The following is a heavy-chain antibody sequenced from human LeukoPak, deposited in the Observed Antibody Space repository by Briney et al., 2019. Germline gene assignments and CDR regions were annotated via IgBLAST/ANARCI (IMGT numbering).Heavy chain of an antibody. CDR3: AKDGRGYYYDSSGYYGTDFDY. CDR1: GFTFSSYA. J-gene: IGHJ4*02. Sequence: GGSLRLSCAASGFTFSSYAMSWVRQAPGKGLEWVSAISGSGGSTYYADSVKGRFTISRDNSKYTLYLQMNSLRAEDTAVYYCAKDGRGYYYDSSGYYGTDFDYWGQGTLVTVSS. D-gene: IGHD3-22*01. V-gene: IGHV3-23*01. CDR2: ISGSGGST.